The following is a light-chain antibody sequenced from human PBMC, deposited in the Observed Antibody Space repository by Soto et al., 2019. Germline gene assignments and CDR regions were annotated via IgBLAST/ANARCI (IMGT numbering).Light chain of an antibody. J-gene: IGKJ4*01. CDR2: GAS. CDR3: QQDGRGVT. V-gene: IGKV3-20*01. Sequence: EIVLTQSPGTLSLSPGERATLSCRASQSVSSSYLAWYQQKPGQAPRLLIYGASSRATGIPDRFSGSGSGTDFPLTISRLEPEVFAVDYCQQDGRGVTFGGGTKVEIK. CDR1: QSVSSSY.